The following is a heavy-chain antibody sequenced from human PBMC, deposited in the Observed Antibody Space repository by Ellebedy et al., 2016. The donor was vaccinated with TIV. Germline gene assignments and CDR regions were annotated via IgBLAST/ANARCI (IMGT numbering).Heavy chain of an antibody. D-gene: IGHD2-2*01. V-gene: IGHV3-74*01. CDR2: INSDGTTI. J-gene: IGHJ4*02. CDR1: GFTFSSYW. CDR3: ARQFDQPAR. Sequence: PGGSLRLSCAASGFTFSSYWMHRVRQAPGKGLEWVSRINSDGTTINYAASVKGRFTISRDNAKNTLYLAMNSLTVDDTAVYYCARQFDQPARWGQGTLVTVSS.